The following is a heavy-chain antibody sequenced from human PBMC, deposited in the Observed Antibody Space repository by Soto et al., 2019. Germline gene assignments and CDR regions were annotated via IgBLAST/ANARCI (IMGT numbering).Heavy chain of an antibody. CDR3: AKESGYCSSTSCYGRVDY. CDR2: IASDGKDK. J-gene: IGHJ4*02. V-gene: IGHV3-30*18. D-gene: IGHD2-2*03. CDR1: GFTFSSYA. Sequence: HPGGSLRLSCPASGFTFSSYAIHWVRQAPGKGLEWVAVIASDGKDKRYADSVKGPFTISRDNSKNTVYLQMNSLRGEDTAVFYYAKESGYCSSTSCYGRVDYGGQGTLVTVSS.